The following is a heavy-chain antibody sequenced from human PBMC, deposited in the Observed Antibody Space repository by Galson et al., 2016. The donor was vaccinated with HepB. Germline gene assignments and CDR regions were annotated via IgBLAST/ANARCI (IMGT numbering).Heavy chain of an antibody. D-gene: IGHD2-21*01. J-gene: IGHJ5*02. V-gene: IGHV1-46*01. CDR1: GYTFINYY. Sequence: SVKVSCKASGYTFINYYIHWVRQAPGQGLEWMGVINPTGGSTTYAQKFQGRVTMTRDTSTSTVYMDLSSLTSEDTAFYYCVRVPCHVATCGFFHWFDPWGQGTLVTVSS. CDR3: VRVPCHVATCGFFHWFDP. CDR2: INPTGGST.